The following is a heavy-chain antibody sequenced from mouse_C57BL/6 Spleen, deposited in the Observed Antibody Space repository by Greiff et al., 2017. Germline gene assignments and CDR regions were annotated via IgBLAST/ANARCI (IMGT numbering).Heavy chain of an antibody. J-gene: IGHJ4*01. Sequence: VQLQQPGAELVMPGASVKLSCKASGYTFTSYWMHWVKQRPGQGLEWIGEIDPSDSYTNYNQKFKGKSTLTVDKSSSTAYMQLSSLTSEDSAVYYYAREDYCDSSYGAMDHWGQGTSVTVSS. V-gene: IGHV1-69*01. CDR2: IDPSDSYT. D-gene: IGHD1-1*01. CDR1: GYTFTSYW. CDR3: AREDYCDSSYGAMDH.